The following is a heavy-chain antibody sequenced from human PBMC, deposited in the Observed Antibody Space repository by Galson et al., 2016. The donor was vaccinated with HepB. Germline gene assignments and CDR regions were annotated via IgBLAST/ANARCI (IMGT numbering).Heavy chain of an antibody. CDR2: VSWNSDEV. V-gene: IGHV3-9*01. Sequence: SLRLSCAVSGFAFDDYAMHWVRQAPGKGLEWVSGVSWNSDEVDYADSVRGRFTISRDNAKKSLYLQMSTLRPEDTALYYCAKDISSNIAPTYSDYHGMDVWGKCTAVTVSS. CDR1: GFAFDDYA. D-gene: IGHD3-9*01. J-gene: IGHJ6*04. CDR3: AKDISSNIAPTYSDYHGMDV.